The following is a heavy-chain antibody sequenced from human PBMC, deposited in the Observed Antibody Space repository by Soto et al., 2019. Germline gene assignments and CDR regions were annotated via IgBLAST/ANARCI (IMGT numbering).Heavy chain of an antibody. CDR3: AGSTGWYWFDP. V-gene: IGHV4-34*01. D-gene: IGHD6-19*01. Sequence: SETLSLTCAVYGGSFSGYYWSWIRQPPGKGLEWIGEINHSGSTNYNPSLKSRNTITIDTSKNQFSLKLSSVTAADTAVYYCAGSTGWYWFDPWGQGTLVTVSS. CDR1: GGSFSGYY. J-gene: IGHJ5*02. CDR2: INHSGST.